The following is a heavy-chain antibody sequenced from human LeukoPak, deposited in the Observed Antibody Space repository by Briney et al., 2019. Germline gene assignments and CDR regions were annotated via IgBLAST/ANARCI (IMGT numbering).Heavy chain of an antibody. CDR2: IYSGGSI. J-gene: IGHJ5*02. Sequence: GGSLRLSCAASGFTVSSNYMSWVRQAPGKGLEWVSVIYSGGSIYYADSVKGRFTISRDNSKNTLYLQMNSLRAEDTAVYYCAKDYGDYFGWFDPWGQGTLVTVSS. V-gene: IGHV3-53*01. CDR1: GFTVSSNY. CDR3: AKDYGDYFGWFDP. D-gene: IGHD4-17*01.